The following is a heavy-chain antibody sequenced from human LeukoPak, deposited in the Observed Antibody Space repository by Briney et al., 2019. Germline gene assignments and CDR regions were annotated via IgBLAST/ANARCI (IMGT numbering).Heavy chain of an antibody. J-gene: IGHJ4*02. CDR3: ARVDGGNSGWFDY. CDR1: GFTFSRYW. Sequence: GGSLRLSCAASGFTFSRYWMGWVRQAPGKGLEWVANINPDGSEKYYVDSAKGRFTISRDNAKNSLNLQMDSLRAEDTAVYYCARVDGGNSGWFDYWGQGTLVTVSS. V-gene: IGHV3-7*05. CDR2: INPDGSEK. D-gene: IGHD4-23*01.